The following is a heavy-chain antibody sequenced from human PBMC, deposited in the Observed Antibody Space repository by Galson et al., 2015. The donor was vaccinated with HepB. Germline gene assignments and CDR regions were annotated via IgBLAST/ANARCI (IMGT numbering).Heavy chain of an antibody. CDR3: ARESSSVVAATGDAFDI. CDR2: IIPILGIA. J-gene: IGHJ3*02. V-gene: IGHV1-69*04. D-gene: IGHD2-15*01. Sequence: SVKVSCKASGGTFSSYAISWVRQAPGQGLEWMGRIIPILGIANYAQKFQGRVTITADKSTSTAYMELSSLRSEDTAVYYCARESSSVVAATGDAFDIWGQGTMVTVSS. CDR1: GGTFSSYA.